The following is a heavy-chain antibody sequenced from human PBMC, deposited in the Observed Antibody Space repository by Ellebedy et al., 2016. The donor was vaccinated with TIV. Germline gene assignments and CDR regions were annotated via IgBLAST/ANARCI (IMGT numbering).Heavy chain of an antibody. CDR1: GGSISSSSYY. D-gene: IGHD6-13*01. Sequence: SETLSLXXAVSGGSISSSSYYWGWIRQPPGKGLEWIGSIYYSGSTYYNPSLKSRVTISVDTSKNQFSLKLSSVTAADTAVYYCASTRKGRYSLIYYFDYWGQGTLVTVSS. V-gene: IGHV4-39*01. CDR3: ASTRKGRYSLIYYFDY. CDR2: IYYSGST. J-gene: IGHJ4*02.